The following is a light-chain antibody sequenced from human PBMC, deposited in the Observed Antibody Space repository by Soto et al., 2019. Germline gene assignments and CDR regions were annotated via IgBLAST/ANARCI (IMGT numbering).Light chain of an antibody. V-gene: IGLV1-51*01. CDR2: DNN. CDR1: SSNIGNND. J-gene: IGLJ2*01. Sequence: QSVLTQPPSVSAAPGQTVTISCSGSSSNIGNNDVSWYQQLPGTAPKLLIYDNNKRPSGIPDRFSGSKSGTSATLGITGLQTGDEADYYCGTWDSSLSAGVVFGGGTKLTVL. CDR3: GTWDSSLSAGVV.